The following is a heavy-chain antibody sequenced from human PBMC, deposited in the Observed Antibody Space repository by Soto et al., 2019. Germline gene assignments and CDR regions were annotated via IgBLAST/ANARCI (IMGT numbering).Heavy chain of an antibody. CDR1: GGSISSDDYY. J-gene: IGHJ5*02. D-gene: IGHD3-10*01. V-gene: IGHV4-30-4*01. CDR3: ARGGNWFDP. CDR2: IPYSGNT. Sequence: SETLSLTCTVSGGSISSDDYYWSWIRQPPGKGLEWIGNIPYSGNTYYNPSLESRITMSVDTSKNQFSLRLTSVTAADKAVYYCARGGNWFDPWGQGTLVTVSS.